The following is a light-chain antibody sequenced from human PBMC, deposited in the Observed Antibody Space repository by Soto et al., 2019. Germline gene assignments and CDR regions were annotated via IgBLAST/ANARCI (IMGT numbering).Light chain of an antibody. CDR3: QQYNNWPPYT. CDR2: AAS. J-gene: IGKJ2*01. Sequence: EIVLTQSPGTLSLSPGERATLSCRASQSVSSRYLAWYQQKPGQAPRLLIYAASSRATGIPDRFSGGGSGTDFTLTISRLEPEDFAVYYCQQYNNWPPYTFGQGTKVDIK. V-gene: IGKV3-20*01. CDR1: QSVSSRY.